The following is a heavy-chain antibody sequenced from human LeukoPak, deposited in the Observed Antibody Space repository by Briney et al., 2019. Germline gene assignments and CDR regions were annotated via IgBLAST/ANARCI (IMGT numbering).Heavy chain of an antibody. Sequence: SETLSLTCTVSGASISSYYWSWIRQPPGKGLEFIGYVYYSGGTNYNPSLKSRVTISAGTSKNQFSLKLSSVTAADTAVYYCASGSMVRGVSNWYFDLWGRGTLVTVSS. CDR3: ASGSMVRGVSNWYFDL. CDR1: GASISSYY. V-gene: IGHV4-59*01. D-gene: IGHD3-10*01. J-gene: IGHJ2*01. CDR2: VYYSGGT.